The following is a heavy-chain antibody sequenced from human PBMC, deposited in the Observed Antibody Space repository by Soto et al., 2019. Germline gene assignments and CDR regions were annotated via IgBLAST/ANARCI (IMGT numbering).Heavy chain of an antibody. J-gene: IGHJ4*02. Sequence: QVQLQESGPGLVKPSETLSLTCTVSGGSVSSGSYYWSWIRQPPGKGLEWIGYIYYTGSTNYNPSLRSRVTISVDTSKNQFSLKLSSVTAADTAVYYCARERYYYDSSGYSTFDYWGQGTLVTVSS. CDR2: IYYTGST. D-gene: IGHD3-22*01. CDR3: ARERYYYDSSGYSTFDY. CDR1: GGSVSSGSYY. V-gene: IGHV4-61*01.